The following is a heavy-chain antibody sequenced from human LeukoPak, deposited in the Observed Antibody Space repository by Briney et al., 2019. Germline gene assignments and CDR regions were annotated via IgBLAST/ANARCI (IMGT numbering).Heavy chain of an antibody. J-gene: IGHJ4*02. Sequence: GGSLRLSCAASGFTVNSKYMSWVRQAPGKGLEWVSVIFSDGKTYYADSVKGRFTISRDDSKNTMSLQMRSLRAEDTALYYCASNIVATGTGGPFDYWGQGTLVTVSS. D-gene: IGHD3-10*01. CDR1: GFTVNSKY. CDR2: IFSDGKT. CDR3: ASNIVATGTGGPFDY. V-gene: IGHV3-66*02.